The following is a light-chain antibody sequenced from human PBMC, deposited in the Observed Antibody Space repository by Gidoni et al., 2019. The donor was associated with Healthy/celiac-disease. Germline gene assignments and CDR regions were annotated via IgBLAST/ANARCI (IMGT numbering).Light chain of an antibody. CDR1: PSISSW. Sequence: IQMTQSPSPLSAPVGDRVPITCRASPSISSWLAWYQQEPGKAPKLLIYKASSLESGVPSRFSGSGSGTEFTLTISSLQPDDFATYYCQQYNSYWTFGQGTKVEIK. J-gene: IGKJ1*01. V-gene: IGKV1-5*03. CDR2: KAS. CDR3: QQYNSYWT.